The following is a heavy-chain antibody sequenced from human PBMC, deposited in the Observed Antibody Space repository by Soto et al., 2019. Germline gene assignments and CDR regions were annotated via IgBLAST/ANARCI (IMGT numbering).Heavy chain of an antibody. J-gene: IGHJ4*02. V-gene: IGHV1-69*02. CDR1: GGTFSSST. D-gene: IGHD3-22*01. CDR2: IIPILGLA. CDR3: ASRYDSSDY. Sequence: QVQLVQSGAEVKKPGSSVKVSCKAFGGTFSSSTISWVRQAPGQGLEWMGRIIPILGLANYAQKFQGRVTITADKSTSTAYMELSSLRSEDTAVYYCASRYDSSDYWGQGTLVTVSS.